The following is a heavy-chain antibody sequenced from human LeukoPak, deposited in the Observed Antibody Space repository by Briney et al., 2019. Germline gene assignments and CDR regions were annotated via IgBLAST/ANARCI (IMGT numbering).Heavy chain of an antibody. CDR1: GGSFSGYY. J-gene: IGHJ4*02. V-gene: IGHV4-34*01. Sequence: SETLSLTCAVYGGSFSGYYWSWIRQPPGKGLEWIGSIYYSGSTYYNQSPKSRVTISVDTSKNQFSLKLSSVTAADTAVYYCARDLNWETYWGQGTLVTVSS. D-gene: IGHD7-27*01. CDR2: IYYSGST. CDR3: ARDLNWETY.